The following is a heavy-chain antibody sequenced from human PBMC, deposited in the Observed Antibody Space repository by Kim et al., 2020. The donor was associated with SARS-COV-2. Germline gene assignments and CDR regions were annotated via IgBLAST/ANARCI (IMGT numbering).Heavy chain of an antibody. Sequence: VGSLRLSCAASGFTFSDYYMSWIRQAPGKGLEWVSYISSSSSYTNYADSVKGRFTISRDNAKNSLYLQMNSLRAEDTAVYYCARMKNLYGYFDYWGQGTLVTVSS. CDR3: ARMKNLYGYFDY. CDR1: GFTFSDYY. D-gene: IGHD2-8*01. CDR2: ISSSSSYT. V-gene: IGHV3-11*03. J-gene: IGHJ4*02.